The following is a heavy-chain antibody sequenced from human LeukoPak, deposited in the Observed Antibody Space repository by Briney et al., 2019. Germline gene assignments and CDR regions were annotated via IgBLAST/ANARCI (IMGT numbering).Heavy chain of an antibody. CDR3: ARVLVERGKTIDY. J-gene: IGHJ4*02. CDR2: IYYSGST. Sequence: SETLSLTCTVSGGSISSSSYYWGWIRQPPGKGLEWIRSIYYSGSTYYNPSLKSRVTISVDTSKNQFSLKLSSVTAADTAVYYCARVLVERGKTIDYWGQGTLVTVSS. D-gene: IGHD1-26*01. V-gene: IGHV4-39*07. CDR1: GGSISSSSYY.